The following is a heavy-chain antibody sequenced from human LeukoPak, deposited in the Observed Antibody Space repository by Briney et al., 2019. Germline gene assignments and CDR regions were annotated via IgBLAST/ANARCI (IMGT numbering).Heavy chain of an antibody. D-gene: IGHD3-22*01. V-gene: IGHV4-59*01. CDR2: IYYSGST. Sequence: SETLSHTCTVSGGSISSYYWSWIRQPPGKGLEWIGYIYYSGSTNYNPSLKSRVSISVDTSKNQFSLKLSSVTAADTAVYYCARDYDSGFDYWGQGTLVTVSS. CDR1: GGSISSYY. J-gene: IGHJ4*02. CDR3: ARDYDSGFDY.